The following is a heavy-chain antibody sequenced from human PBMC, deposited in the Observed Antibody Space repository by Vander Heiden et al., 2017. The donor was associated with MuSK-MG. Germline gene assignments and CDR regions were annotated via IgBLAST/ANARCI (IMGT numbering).Heavy chain of an antibody. Sequence: EVQLLESGGGLVQPGGSLRLSCAASGFTFSSYAMSWARQAPGKGLEWVSAISGSGGSTYYADSVKGRFTISRDNSKNTLYLQMNSLRAEDTAVYYCAKDGVATRTYFDYWGQGTLVTVSS. CDR2: ISGSGGST. V-gene: IGHV3-23*01. CDR3: AKDGVATRTYFDY. J-gene: IGHJ4*02. CDR1: GFTFSSYA. D-gene: IGHD5-12*01.